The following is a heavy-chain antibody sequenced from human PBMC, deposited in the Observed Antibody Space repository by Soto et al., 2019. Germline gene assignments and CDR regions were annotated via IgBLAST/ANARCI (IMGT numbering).Heavy chain of an antibody. CDR2: ITYVGSNK. D-gene: IGHD6-13*01. Sequence: GGSLRLSCAASGFTFSSYGMHWVRQAPGKGLEWVAVITYVGSNKYYADSVKGRFTISRDNSKNTLYLQMNSLRAEDTAVYYCAKGEQLGYYYYYGMDVWGQGTTVTVSS. CDR3: AKGEQLGYYYYYGMDV. V-gene: IGHV3-30*18. CDR1: GFTFSSYG. J-gene: IGHJ6*02.